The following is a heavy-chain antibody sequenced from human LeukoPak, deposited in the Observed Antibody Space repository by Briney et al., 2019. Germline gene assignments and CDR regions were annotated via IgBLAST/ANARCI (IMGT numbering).Heavy chain of an antibody. CDR1: GGTFSSYA. J-gene: IGHJ4*02. CDR2: IIPIFGTA. D-gene: IGHD3-22*01. CDR3: ARTYYDSSGYGPDY. V-gene: IGHV1-69*05. Sequence: SVKVSCKASGGTFSSYAISWVRQAPGQGLEWMGRIIPIFGTANYVQKFQGRVTITTDESTSTAYMELSSLRSEDTAVYYCARTYYDSSGYGPDYWGQGTLVTVSS.